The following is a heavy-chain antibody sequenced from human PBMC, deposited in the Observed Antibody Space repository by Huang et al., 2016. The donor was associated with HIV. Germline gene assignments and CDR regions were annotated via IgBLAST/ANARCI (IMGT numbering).Heavy chain of an antibody. V-gene: IGHV3-23*01. CDR2: VSGGGQNT. Sequence: AASGFTFKEYGMSWVRQASGKGLEWVASVSGGGQNTFYADSVKGRFTISRDNSKNTLFLLINTLRAEDTAVYYCALAVWELVGAFDVWGQGTTVIVSS. J-gene: IGHJ3*01. CDR1: GFTFKEYG. D-gene: IGHD1-26*01. CDR3: ALAVWELVGAFDV.